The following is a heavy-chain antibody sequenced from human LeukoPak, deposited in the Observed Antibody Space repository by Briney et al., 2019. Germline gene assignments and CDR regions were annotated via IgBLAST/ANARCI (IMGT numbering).Heavy chain of an antibody. J-gene: IGHJ5*02. CDR1: GGSFSGYY. D-gene: IGHD5-24*01. CDR3: ARERKDGYKPPYNWFDP. CDR2: INHSGST. V-gene: IGHV4-34*01. Sequence: PSETLSLTCAVYGGSFSGYYWSWIRQPPGKGLEWIGEINHSGSTNYNPSLKSRVTISVDTSKNQFSLKLSSVTAADTAVYYCARERKDGYKPPYNWFDPWGQGTLVTVSS.